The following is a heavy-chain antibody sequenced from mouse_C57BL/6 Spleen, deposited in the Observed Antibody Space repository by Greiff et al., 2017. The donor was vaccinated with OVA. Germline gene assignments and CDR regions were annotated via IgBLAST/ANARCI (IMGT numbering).Heavy chain of an antibody. Sequence: VQLQQPGAELVRPGTSVKLSCKASGYTFTSYWMHWVKQRPGQGLEWIGVIDPSDSYTNYNQKFKGKATLTVDTSSSTAYMQLSSLTSEDSAVYYCARIHYGSSKYYFDYWGQGTTLTVSS. CDR2: IDPSDSYT. V-gene: IGHV1-59*01. CDR3: ARIHYGSSKYYFDY. J-gene: IGHJ2*01. D-gene: IGHD1-1*01. CDR1: GYTFTSYW.